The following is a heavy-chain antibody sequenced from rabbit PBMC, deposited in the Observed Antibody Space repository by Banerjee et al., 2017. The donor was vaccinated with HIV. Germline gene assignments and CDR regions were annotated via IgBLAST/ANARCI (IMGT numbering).Heavy chain of an antibody. J-gene: IGHJ6*01. V-gene: IGHV1S45*01. Sequence: QEQLVESGGGLVQPEGSLTLTCKASGLDFSSSYWMCWVRQAPGKGLEWIGSIYTGGGGTYYASWAKGRFTISKTSSTTVTLQMTSLTAADTATYFCARGYFGYTGGGAVGDLWGPGTLVTVS. D-gene: IGHD7-1*01. CDR3: ARGYFGYTGGGAVGDL. CDR2: IYTGGGGT. CDR1: GLDFSSSYW.